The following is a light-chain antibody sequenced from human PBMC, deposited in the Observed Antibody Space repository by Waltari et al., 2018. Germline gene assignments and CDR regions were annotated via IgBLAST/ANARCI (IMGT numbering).Light chain of an antibody. CDR2: AAS. CDR3: QQYNKWPPYT. Sequence: EIVMTQSPATLSVSPGERATLSCRANQSVRSNLAWYQQKPGQAPRLLFYAASTRATGVLARFSASGSGTEFTLIISSLQSEDFAIYYCQQYNKWPPYTFGQGTKLEIK. CDR1: QSVRSN. V-gene: IGKV3-15*01. J-gene: IGKJ2*01.